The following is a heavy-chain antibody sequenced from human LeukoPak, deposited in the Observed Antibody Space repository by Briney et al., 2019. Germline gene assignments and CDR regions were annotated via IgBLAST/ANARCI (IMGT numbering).Heavy chain of an antibody. CDR3: ARTPGRIAAAGSGYYYYYYMDV. CDR2: MNPNSGNT. CDR1: GYTFTSYD. V-gene: IGHV1-8*01. Sequence: ASEKVSCKASGYTFTSYDINWVRQATGQGLEWMGWMNPNSGNTGYAQKFQGRVTMTRNTSISTAYMELSSLRSEDTAVYYCARTPGRIAAAGSGYYYYYYMDVWGKGTTVTVSS. J-gene: IGHJ6*03. D-gene: IGHD6-13*01.